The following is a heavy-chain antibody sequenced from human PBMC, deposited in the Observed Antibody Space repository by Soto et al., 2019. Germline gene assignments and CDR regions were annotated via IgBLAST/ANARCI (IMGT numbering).Heavy chain of an antibody. CDR3: TSYCSGGSCYEDY. CDR2: IRRKANSYST. CDR1: GLPFSGSA. J-gene: IGHJ4*02. V-gene: IGHV3-73*02. Sequence: EVQLVESGGGLAQPGGPLKFPWAPSGLPFSGSALHWFRKASGKGLGWVAGIRRKANSYSTAYAASVKGRFTISRDDSKNTAYLQMNSLKTEDTAVYYCTSYCSGGSCYEDYWGQGTLVTVSS. D-gene: IGHD2-15*01.